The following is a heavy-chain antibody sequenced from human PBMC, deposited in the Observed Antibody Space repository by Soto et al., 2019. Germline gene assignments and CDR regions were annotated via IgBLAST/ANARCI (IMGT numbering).Heavy chain of an antibody. D-gene: IGHD5-18*01. Sequence: QVQLVESGGGVVQPGRSLRLSCVASGFTISSYGMHWVRQAPGKGLEWVAVTSYDESNQYYADSVKGRVTISRDNSKNTLYLQMNSLRAEDTAVYFCAKDAEIQPYYHYYYYIDVWGKGTTVTVSS. CDR2: TSYDESNQ. V-gene: IGHV3-30*18. CDR3: AKDAEIQPYYHYYYYIDV. J-gene: IGHJ6*03. CDR1: GFTISSYG.